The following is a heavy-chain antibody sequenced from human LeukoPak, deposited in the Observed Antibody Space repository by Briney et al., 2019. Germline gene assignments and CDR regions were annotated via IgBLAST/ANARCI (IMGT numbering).Heavy chain of an antibody. CDR1: GGSFSGYY. CDR3: ARGLAAAVYYFDY. Sequence: SETLSLTCAVYGGSFSGYYWSWIRQPPGKGLEWIGEIYHSGSTNYNPSLKSRVTIPVDTSKDQFSLKLSSVTAADTAVYYCARGLAAAVYYFDYWGQGTLVAVSS. D-gene: IGHD6-13*01. CDR2: IYHSGST. V-gene: IGHV4-34*01. J-gene: IGHJ4*02.